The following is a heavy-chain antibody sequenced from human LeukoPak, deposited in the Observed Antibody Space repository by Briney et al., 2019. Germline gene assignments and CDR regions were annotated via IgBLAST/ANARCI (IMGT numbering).Heavy chain of an antibody. CDR2: IRYDGSNK. Sequence: PGGSLRLSCAASGFTFSSYGMHWVRQAPGKGLEWVAFIRYDGSNKYYADSVKGRFTISRDNSKNTPYLQMNSPRAEDTAMYFCAKDKDPWKSTSISDFDYWGQGTLVTVSS. J-gene: IGHJ4*02. V-gene: IGHV3-30*02. CDR1: GFTFSSYG. CDR3: AKDKDPWKSTSISDFDY. D-gene: IGHD1-1*01.